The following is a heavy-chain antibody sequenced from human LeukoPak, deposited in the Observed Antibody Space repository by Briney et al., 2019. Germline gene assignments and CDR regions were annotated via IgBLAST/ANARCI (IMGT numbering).Heavy chain of an antibody. CDR2: VKPKNGGA. CDR1: GYAFTCFY. V-gene: IGHV1-2*06. D-gene: IGHD2-2*01. Sequence: ASVKVSCKTSGYAFTCFYIHWVRQAPGQGLEWMGRVKPKNGGANYSQRFQGRVTMTRDTSMSTAYMELSGLESDDTAIYYCARGGRDTSPYNWFDPWGQGTLVTVSS. J-gene: IGHJ5*02. CDR3: ARGGRDTSPYNWFDP.